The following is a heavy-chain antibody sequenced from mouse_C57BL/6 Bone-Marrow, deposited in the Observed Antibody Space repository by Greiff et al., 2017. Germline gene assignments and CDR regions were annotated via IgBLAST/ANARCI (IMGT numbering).Heavy chain of an antibody. CDR2: IWGVGST. J-gene: IGHJ4*01. CDR1: GFSLTSYG. Sequence: VQVVESGPGLVAPSQSLSITCTVSGFSLTSYGVDWVRQSPGKGLEWLGVIWGVGSTNYNSALKSRLSISKDNSKSQVFLKMNSLQTDYTAMYYCATYYYGSFYAMDYSGQGTSVTDSS. V-gene: IGHV2-6*01. D-gene: IGHD1-1*01. CDR3: ATYYYGSFYAMDY.